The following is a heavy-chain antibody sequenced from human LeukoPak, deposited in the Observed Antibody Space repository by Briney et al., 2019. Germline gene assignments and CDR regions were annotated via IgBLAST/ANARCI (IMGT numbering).Heavy chain of an antibody. Sequence: GAPVKVSCKASGYTFTGYYMHWVRQAPGQGLEWMGWINPNSGGTNYAQKFQGRVTMTRDTSISTAYMELSRLRSDDTAVYYCARDLDWNYIFDYWGQGTLVTVSS. CDR1: GYTFTGYY. D-gene: IGHD1-7*01. V-gene: IGHV1-2*02. CDR3: ARDLDWNYIFDY. J-gene: IGHJ4*02. CDR2: INPNSGGT.